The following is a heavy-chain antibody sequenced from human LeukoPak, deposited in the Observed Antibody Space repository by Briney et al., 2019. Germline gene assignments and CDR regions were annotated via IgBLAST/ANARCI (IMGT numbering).Heavy chain of an antibody. V-gene: IGHV4-59*01. J-gene: IGHJ4*02. CDR1: GGSISSYY. CDR3: ARDRALGSGKFYFDY. CDR2: IDYSGTT. Sequence: SETLSLTCTVSGGSISSYYWSWIRQPPGKGLEWIGYIDYSGTTNYNPSLKRRLTISVDTSKNQFSLHLSPVTAADTAVYYCARDRALGSGKFYFDYWGQGTLVTVSS. D-gene: IGHD3-16*01.